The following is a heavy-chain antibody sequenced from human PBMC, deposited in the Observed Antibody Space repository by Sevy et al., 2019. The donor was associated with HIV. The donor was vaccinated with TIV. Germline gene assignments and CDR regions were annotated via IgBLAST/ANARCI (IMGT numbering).Heavy chain of an antibody. CDR3: AKDVNTLTRGVPY. J-gene: IGHJ4*02. CDR2: VSGSGDDI. Sequence: GGSLRLSCVASGFTFRRNAMTWVRQAPGKGLEWVSVVSGSGDDIYYADSVKGRFTISRDNSKNTVYLQMNTLRVEDTAIYYCAKDVNTLTRGVPYWGQGTRVTVSS. D-gene: IGHD3-10*01. V-gene: IGHV3-23*01. CDR1: GFTFRRNA.